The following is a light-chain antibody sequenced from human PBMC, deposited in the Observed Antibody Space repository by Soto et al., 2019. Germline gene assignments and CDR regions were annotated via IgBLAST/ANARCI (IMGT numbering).Light chain of an antibody. Sequence: IQLTQSPSSLSASVGDRVTITCRARQGILKYLAWYQQNPGKAPKLLIYAASTLQSGVPSRFGGEGSGSDSNSTTSSLQPEDFVPYDCQDLFISPPTFSPETNVDIK. CDR3: QDLFISPPT. CDR2: AAS. V-gene: IGKV1-9*01. J-gene: IGKJ3*01. CDR1: QGILKY.